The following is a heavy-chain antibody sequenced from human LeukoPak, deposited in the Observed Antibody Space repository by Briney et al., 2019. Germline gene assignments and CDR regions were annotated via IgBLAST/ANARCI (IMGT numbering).Heavy chain of an antibody. Sequence: GESLQISCKGSGSSFTTYWIAWVRQIPGKGLEWMGIIYPGDSDTRYSPSFQGHVTISADKSISTAYLQWSSLKASDSAMHYCARGSGYDPNLVWFDPWGQGTLVTVSS. CDR3: ARGSGYDPNLVWFDP. D-gene: IGHD5-12*01. CDR2: IYPGDSDT. J-gene: IGHJ5*02. V-gene: IGHV5-51*01. CDR1: GSSFTTYW.